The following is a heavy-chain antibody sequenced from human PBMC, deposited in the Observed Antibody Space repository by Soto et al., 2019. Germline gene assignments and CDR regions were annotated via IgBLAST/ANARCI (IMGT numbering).Heavy chain of an antibody. J-gene: IGHJ3*02. D-gene: IGHD3-10*01. V-gene: IGHV4-61*01. CDR3: ARDTGRAFDI. CDR2: IYYSGST. CDR1: GGSVSSGSYY. Sequence: PSETLSLTCTVSGGSVSSGSYYWIWIRHPPGKGLEWIGYIYYSGSTNYNPSLKSRVTISVDTSKNQFSLKLSSVTAADTAVYYCARDTGRAFDIWGQGTMVIVSS.